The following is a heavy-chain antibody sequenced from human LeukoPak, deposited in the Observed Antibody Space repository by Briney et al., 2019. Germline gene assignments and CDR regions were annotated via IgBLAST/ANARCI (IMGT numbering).Heavy chain of an antibody. V-gene: IGHV1-69*05. CDR1: GGTFGSYA. Sequence: SVKVSCKASGGTFGSYAISWVRQAPGQGLEWMGRIIPIFGTANYAQKFQGRVTITTDESTSTAYMELSSLRSEDTAVYYCARDVEDGYKDAFDIWGQGTMVTVSS. D-gene: IGHD5-24*01. CDR3: ARDVEDGYKDAFDI. J-gene: IGHJ3*02. CDR2: IIPIFGTA.